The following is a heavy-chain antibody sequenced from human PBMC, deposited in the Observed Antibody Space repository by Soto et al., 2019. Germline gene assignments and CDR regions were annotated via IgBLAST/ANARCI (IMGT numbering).Heavy chain of an antibody. J-gene: IGHJ5*01. Sequence: GSLRLSCAASGFSFSTYDMDWVRQAPGKAPEWIAHISTTSFTIYYADSVKGRFTISRDNARNSLYLEMKSLRDEDTAVYYCARDRCFDGSFSSASDSWGEGILVIVSS. CDR3: ARDRCFDGSFSSASDS. CDR2: ISTTSFTI. D-gene: IGHD3-9*01. CDR1: GFSFSTYD. V-gene: IGHV3-48*02.